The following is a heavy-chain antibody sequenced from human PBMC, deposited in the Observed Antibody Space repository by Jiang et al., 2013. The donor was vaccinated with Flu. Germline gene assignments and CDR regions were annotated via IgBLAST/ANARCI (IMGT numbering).Heavy chain of an antibody. CDR1: GGSISSSSYY. V-gene: IGHV4-39*01. CDR3: ARRGSGSYYAPDAFDI. D-gene: IGHD1-26*01. J-gene: IGHJ3*02. CDR2: IYYSGST. Sequence: TCTVSGGSISSSSYYWGWIRQPPGKGLEWIGSIYYSGSTYYNPSLKSRVTISVDTSKNQFSLKLSSVTAADTAVYYCARRGSGSYYAPDAFDIWGQGTMVTVSS.